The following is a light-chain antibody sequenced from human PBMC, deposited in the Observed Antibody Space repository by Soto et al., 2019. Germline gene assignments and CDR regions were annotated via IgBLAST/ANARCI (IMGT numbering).Light chain of an antibody. Sequence: ENVLTQSPGTLSLSPGERATLAGRASQSVSSYPLAWCQQKPGQAPRLVMYGTSHRATGIPDRFSGSGSGTDSTLTISRLEPEDFAVYYCQQHDSSPRTFGQGTKVDIK. V-gene: IGKV3-20*01. J-gene: IGKJ1*01. CDR2: GTS. CDR3: QQHDSSPRT. CDR1: QSVSSYP.